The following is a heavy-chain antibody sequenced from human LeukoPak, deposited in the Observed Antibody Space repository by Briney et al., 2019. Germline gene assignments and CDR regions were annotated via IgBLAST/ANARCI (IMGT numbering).Heavy chain of an antibody. Sequence: PGGSLRLSCTASGFTFSSHWMTWVRQPPGKGLEWVANIKQGGSDKYYVDSVKGRFTISRDNAENSLFLQMNSLRAEDTAVYYCARGQGLLQRYYFDYWGQGTLVTVSS. CDR1: GFTFSSHW. V-gene: IGHV3-7*01. D-gene: IGHD2-15*01. CDR3: ARGQGLLQRYYFDY. J-gene: IGHJ4*02. CDR2: IKQGGSDK.